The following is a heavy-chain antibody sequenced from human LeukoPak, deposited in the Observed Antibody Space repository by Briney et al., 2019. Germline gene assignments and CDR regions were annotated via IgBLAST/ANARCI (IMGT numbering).Heavy chain of an antibody. CDR3: ANLYQDY. V-gene: IGHV3-30*02. Sequence: PGGSLRLSCAASGFTFRNFGMHWVRQAPGKGLEWMAFIRYDGSDKYYADSVKGRFTISRDISKNTLYLQMNSLRAEDTAVYYCANLYQDYWGRGTLVTVSS. D-gene: IGHD3-16*01. CDR1: GFTFRNFG. J-gene: IGHJ4*02. CDR2: IRYDGSDK.